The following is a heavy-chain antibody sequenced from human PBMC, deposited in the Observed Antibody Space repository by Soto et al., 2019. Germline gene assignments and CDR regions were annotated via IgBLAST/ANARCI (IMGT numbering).Heavy chain of an antibody. J-gene: IGHJ6*02. V-gene: IGHV1-2*02. CDR3: AKDPNIVVVPAATGGMDV. CDR1: GYTFTDYY. D-gene: IGHD2-2*01. Sequence: QVQLVQSGAEVKKPGASVKVSCKASGYTFTDYYMHWVRQAPGQGLEWMGWFNPNSGGTNYAQKFQGRVTMTRVTSISTAYMELSSLRSDDTALYYCAKDPNIVVVPAATGGMDVWGQGTTVTVSS. CDR2: FNPNSGGT.